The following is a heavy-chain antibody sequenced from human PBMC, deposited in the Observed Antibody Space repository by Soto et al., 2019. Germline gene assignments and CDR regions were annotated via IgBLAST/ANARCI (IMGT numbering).Heavy chain of an antibody. CDR3: ATDDTVMVGADSAFDI. CDR1: GGSFNSHS. D-gene: IGHD4-17*01. Sequence: QVQLVQSGADVKKPGSSVRVSCKASGGSFNSHSFSWVRQAPGQGLEWVGTIIPIFNTSTYAERFQGRVTITADASTSTASMDLSSLTSDDSAVYYCATDDTVMVGADSAFDIWGQGTMVTVSS. CDR2: IIPIFNTS. V-gene: IGHV1-69*18. J-gene: IGHJ3*02.